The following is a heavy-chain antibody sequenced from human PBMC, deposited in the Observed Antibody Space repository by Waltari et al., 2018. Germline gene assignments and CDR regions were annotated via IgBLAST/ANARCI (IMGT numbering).Heavy chain of an antibody. Sequence: QVQLEESGQGLVKASETLSLTCRFSGGSVSDYYWGWIRQPTGRKLEWIGRYFSGSTYYNPSLQNRPTMSLDTSRTQFSLKLNSVTAADTAVYYCVIDLNVWGHGTMVTVSS. D-gene: IGHD3-3*01. V-gene: IGHV4-4*07. CDR3: VIDLNV. CDR1: GGSVSDYY. J-gene: IGHJ3*01. CDR2: YFSGST.